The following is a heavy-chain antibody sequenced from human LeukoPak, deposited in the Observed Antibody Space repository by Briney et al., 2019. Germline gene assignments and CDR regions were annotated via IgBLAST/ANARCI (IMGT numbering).Heavy chain of an antibody. CDR1: GGSISSYY. CDR3: ARAYGDYPDY. CDR2: IYYSGST. J-gene: IGHJ4*02. D-gene: IGHD4-17*01. V-gene: IGHV4-59*01. Sequence: SETLSLTRTVSGGSISSYYWSWIRQPPGKGLEWIGYIYYSGSTNYNPSLKSRVTISVDTSKNQFSLKLSSVTAADTAVYYCARAYGDYPDYWGQGTLVTVSS.